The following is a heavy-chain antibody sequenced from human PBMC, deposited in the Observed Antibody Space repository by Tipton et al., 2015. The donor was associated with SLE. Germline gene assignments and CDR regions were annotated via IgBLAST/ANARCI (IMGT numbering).Heavy chain of an antibody. CDR3: ARVVTVGAAHYYDIDV. Sequence: TLSLTCFVSGDSITSDIYYWGWISQPPGKGLEWIGSVYDSGTTHYNPSLKSRVTMSVDTSKTQFSLKLDSLTAADTAVYYCARVVTVGAAHYYDIDVWGQGTRVTVSS. D-gene: IGHD2-21*02. CDR1: GDSITSDIYY. J-gene: IGHJ6*02. CDR2: VYDSGTT. V-gene: IGHV4-39*07.